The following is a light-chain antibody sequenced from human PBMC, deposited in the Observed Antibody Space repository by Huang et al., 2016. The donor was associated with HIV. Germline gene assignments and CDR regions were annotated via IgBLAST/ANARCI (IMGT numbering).Light chain of an antibody. CDR2: AAY. V-gene: IGKV3-20*01. J-gene: IGKJ1*01. CDR3: QHYGPTPSWT. Sequence: EIVLTQSPGTLSLSPGERDALSCRASEGIRSSNVAWYQQKPGQAPRLLIYAAYSRATGIPDRFSGSVSGTDFTLTISRLEPEDFAVYYCQHYGPTPSWTFGQGTKVEIK. CDR1: EGIRSSN.